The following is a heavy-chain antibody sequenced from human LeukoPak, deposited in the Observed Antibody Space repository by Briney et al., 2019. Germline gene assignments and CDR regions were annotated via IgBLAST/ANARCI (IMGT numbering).Heavy chain of an antibody. CDR3: ARGRPSGYLLSPSYYFVY. V-gene: IGHV4-4*07. CDR2: IYTSGST. J-gene: IGHJ4*02. Sequence: PSETLSLTCTVSGGSISSYYWSWIRQPAGKGLEWIGRIYTSGSTNYNPSLKSRVPMSVDTSKNQFSLKLSSVPAADTAVYYCARGRPSGYLLSPSYYFVYWGQGTLVTVSS. D-gene: IGHD3-22*01. CDR1: GGSISSYY.